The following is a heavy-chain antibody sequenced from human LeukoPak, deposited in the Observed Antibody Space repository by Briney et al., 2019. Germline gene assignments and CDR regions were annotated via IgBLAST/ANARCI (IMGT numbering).Heavy chain of an antibody. Sequence: PGGSLRLSCAASGFTFSSYAMSWVRQAPGKGLEWVSAISGSGGSTYYADSVKGRFTISRDNSKNTLYLQMNSLRAEDTAVYDCAKDLIPLWFGEANGPPDAFDIWGQGTMVTVSS. CDR2: ISGSGGST. CDR3: AKDLIPLWFGEANGPPDAFDI. CDR1: GFTFSSYA. V-gene: IGHV3-23*01. J-gene: IGHJ3*02. D-gene: IGHD3-10*01.